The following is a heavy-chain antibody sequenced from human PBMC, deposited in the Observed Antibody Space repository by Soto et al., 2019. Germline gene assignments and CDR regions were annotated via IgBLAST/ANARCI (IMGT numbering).Heavy chain of an antibody. J-gene: IGHJ4*02. Sequence: GWSLRLSCAAAGFAFSRCGLPWVRQAPGKGLEWVAVIWTDGSYEYYADSVMGRSTISRDNSKNTLYLQMNSLRAEDTAVYYCARAGHDSSGYYYGGLDYWGPGTLVTVSS. D-gene: IGHD3-22*01. CDR1: GFAFSRCG. V-gene: IGHV3-33*01. CDR3: ARAGHDSSGYYYGGLDY. CDR2: IWTDGSYE.